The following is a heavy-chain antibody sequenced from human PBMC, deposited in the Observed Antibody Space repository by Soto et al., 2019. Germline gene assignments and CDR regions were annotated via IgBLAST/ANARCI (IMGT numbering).Heavy chain of an antibody. CDR3: ARMASFYCSGGSCYPTYGMYV. D-gene: IGHD2-15*01. CDR1: GFTFSSYA. CDR2: ISSDGSNK. Sequence: ESGGGVVQPGRSLRLSCAASGFTFSSYAMHWVRQAPGKGLEWVAVISSDGSNKYYADSVKGRFTISRDNSKNTLYLQMNSLRAEDTAVYYCARMASFYCSGGSCYPTYGMYVWGQGTSVTVSS. V-gene: IGHV3-30-3*01. J-gene: IGHJ6*02.